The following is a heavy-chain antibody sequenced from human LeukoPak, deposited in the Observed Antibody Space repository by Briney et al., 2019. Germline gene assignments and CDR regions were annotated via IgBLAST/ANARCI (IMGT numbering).Heavy chain of an antibody. CDR2: INHSGST. CDR1: GGSFSGYY. J-gene: IGHJ4*02. V-gene: IGHV4-34*01. Sequence: PSETLSLTCAVYGGSFSGYYWSWIRQPPGKGLEWIGEINHSGSTNYNPSLKSRVTISVDTSKNQFSLKLSSVTAADTAVYYCARFLYRGSSLWYFDYWGQGTLVTVSS. CDR3: ARFLYRGSSLWYFDY. D-gene: IGHD6-6*01.